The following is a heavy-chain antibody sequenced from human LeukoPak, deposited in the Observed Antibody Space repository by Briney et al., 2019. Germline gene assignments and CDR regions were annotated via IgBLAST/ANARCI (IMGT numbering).Heavy chain of an antibody. CDR1: GGSISSYY. V-gene: IGHV4-59*01. D-gene: IGHD3-3*01. J-gene: IGHJ3*02. CDR3: ARVITIFGVVIIPNAFDI. CDR2: IYYSGST. Sequence: PSETLSLTCTVSGGSISSYYWSWIRQPPGKGLEWIGYIYYSGSTNYNPSLKSRVTISVDTSKNQFSLKLSSVTAADTAVYYCARVITIFGVVIIPNAFDIWGQGTMVTVSS.